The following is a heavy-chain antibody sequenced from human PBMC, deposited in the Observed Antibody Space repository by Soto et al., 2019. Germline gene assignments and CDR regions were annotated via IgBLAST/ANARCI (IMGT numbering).Heavy chain of an antibody. J-gene: IGHJ6*03. CDR2: ISGSGGST. D-gene: IGHD6-6*01. Sequence: GGSLRLSCAASGFTFSSYAMSWVRQAPGKGLEWVSAISGSGGSTYYADSVKGRFTISRDNSKNTLYLQMNSLRAEDTAVYYCAKPPAGTARVRLIYYYMDVWGKGTTVTVSS. V-gene: IGHV3-23*01. CDR1: GFTFSSYA. CDR3: AKPPAGTARVRLIYYYMDV.